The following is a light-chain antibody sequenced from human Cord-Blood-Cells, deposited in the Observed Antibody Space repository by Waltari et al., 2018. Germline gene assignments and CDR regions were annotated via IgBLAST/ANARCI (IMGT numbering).Light chain of an antibody. V-gene: IGKV3-20*01. Sequence: EIALTQSPGTLSLSPGERATLSCRASQSVSSSYLAWYQQKPGQAPRRLIYGASSRATGSPDRFSGSGSGTDFTVTICGLGAEDCAVYCCQQYGSSPPLTFGGGTKVESK. CDR1: QSVSSSY. CDR3: QQYGSSPPLT. CDR2: GAS. J-gene: IGKJ4*01.